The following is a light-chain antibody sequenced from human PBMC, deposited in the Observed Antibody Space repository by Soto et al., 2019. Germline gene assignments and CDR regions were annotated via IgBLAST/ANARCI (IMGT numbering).Light chain of an antibody. CDR3: QQYNNWPPIT. V-gene: IGKV3D-15*01. Sequence: EVVMTQSPATLSASPGERVTLSCRASQSVRTKLAWYQQKPGQAPRLLISGASARAPGVPARFSGSGSGTEFTLTISTLQSEDLAVYYCQQYNNWPPITFGQGTRLEIK. J-gene: IGKJ5*01. CDR1: QSVRTK. CDR2: GAS.